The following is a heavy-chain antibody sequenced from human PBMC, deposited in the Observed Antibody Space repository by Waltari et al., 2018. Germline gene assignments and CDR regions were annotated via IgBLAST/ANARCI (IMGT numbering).Heavy chain of an antibody. CDR1: GSTFSSYA. D-gene: IGHD3-10*01. V-gene: IGHV1-69*01. CDR2: IIPIFGTA. J-gene: IGHJ6*03. CDR3: ARAFMVRGVINPHYYYYYYMDV. Sequence: QVQLVQSGAEVKKPGSSVKVSCKASGSTFSSYAISWVLQAPGHAPEWRGGIIPIFGTANYAQKFQGRVTITADESTSTAYMELSSLRSEDTAVYYCARAFMVRGVINPHYYYYYYMDVWGKGTTVTVSS.